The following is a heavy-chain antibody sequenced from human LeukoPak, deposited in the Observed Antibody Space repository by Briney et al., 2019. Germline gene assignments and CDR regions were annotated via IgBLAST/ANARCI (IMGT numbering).Heavy chain of an antibody. CDR3: ARGGGLDV. V-gene: IGHV3-7*03. CDR2: INHNGNVN. J-gene: IGHJ6*02. Sequence: GGSLRLSCAASGLTFSSYWMNWARQAPGKGLEWVASINHNGNVNYYVDSVKGRFTISRDNAKNSLYLQMSNLRAEDTVVYFCARGGGLDVWGQGATVTVSS. CDR1: GLTFSSYW. D-gene: IGHD3-16*01.